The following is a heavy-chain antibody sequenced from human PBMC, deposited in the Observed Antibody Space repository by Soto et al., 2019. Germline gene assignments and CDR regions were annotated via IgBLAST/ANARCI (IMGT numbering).Heavy chain of an antibody. V-gene: IGHV3-48*02. CDR3: ARSVEGHFDY. J-gene: IGHJ4*02. Sequence: GGSLRLSCAASGFTFSSYSMNWVRQAPGKGLEWVSYMTSDMKTIHYADSVQGRFTISRDNAKNLVYLQMTSLRDEDTAVYYCARSVEGHFDYWGQGALVTVSS. CDR1: GFTFSSYS. D-gene: IGHD6-19*01. CDR2: MTSDMKTI.